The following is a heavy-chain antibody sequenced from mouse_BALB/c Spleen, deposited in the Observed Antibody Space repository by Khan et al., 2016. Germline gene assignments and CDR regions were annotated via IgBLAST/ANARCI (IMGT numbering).Heavy chain of an antibody. CDR3: ARTPTAYYAMDY. D-gene: IGHD1-2*01. CDR1: GYSITSDYA. CDR2: ISYSGST. Sequence: EVKLLESGPGLVKPSQSLSLTCTVTGYSITSDYAWNWFRQFPGNKLEWMGYISYSGSTRYYPSLKCRISITRDTSRNQFFLQLNSVTTEDTATYYCARTPTAYYAMDYWGQGTSVTVSS. V-gene: IGHV3-2*02. J-gene: IGHJ4*01.